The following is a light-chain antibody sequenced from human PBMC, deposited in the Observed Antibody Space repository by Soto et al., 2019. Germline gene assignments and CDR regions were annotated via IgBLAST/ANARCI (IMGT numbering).Light chain of an antibody. J-gene: IGKJ1*01. CDR2: GAS. Sequence: EIVLTQSPGTLSLSPGERATLSCRASQSVDSTYVTWYQQKPGQAPRLLIYGASGRATGIPDRFSGSGSGTDFTLTISRLEPEDFAVYFCQYYDSFRTFGQGTKVEIK. CDR3: QYYDSFRT. V-gene: IGKV3-20*01. CDR1: QSVDSTY.